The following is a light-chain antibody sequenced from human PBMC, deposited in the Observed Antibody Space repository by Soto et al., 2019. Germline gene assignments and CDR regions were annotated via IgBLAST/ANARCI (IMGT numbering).Light chain of an antibody. CDR3: QQYNSLSSVS. CDR1: QDIDSW. CDR2: MAS. V-gene: IGKV1-5*03. Sequence: DIQMTQSPSSVSASVGDSVTITCRASQDIDSWLAWYQQKPGKAPKVLIHMASSLKSGVPSRFSGSGSGTEFTLTITSLQPDDSATYYCQQYNSLSSVSFGGGTKVDI. J-gene: IGKJ4*01.